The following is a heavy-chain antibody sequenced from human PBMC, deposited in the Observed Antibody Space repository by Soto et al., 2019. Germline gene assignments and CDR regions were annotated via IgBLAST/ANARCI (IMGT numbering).Heavy chain of an antibody. D-gene: IGHD2-2*01. CDR1: GFTFSNYV. J-gene: IGHJ5*01. Sequence: QVQLVESGGGVVQPGRSLRLSCVASGFTFSNYVIHWVRQAPGKGLEWVAVTSYDGSNSYFADSVKGRFTISRDNSKNRLFLQMNSLRPEDTAVYFCARGRSTLHSFDPWGQGTLVTVSS. V-gene: IGHV3-30-3*01. CDR3: ARGRSTLHSFDP. CDR2: TSYDGSNS.